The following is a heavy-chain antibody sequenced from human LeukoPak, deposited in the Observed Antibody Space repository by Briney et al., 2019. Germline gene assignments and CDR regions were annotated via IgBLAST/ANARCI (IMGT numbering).Heavy chain of an antibody. V-gene: IGHV3-30*03. CDR2: ISYDGSNK. D-gene: IGHD1-1*01. CDR3: ATTLDWSYFAS. CDR1: GFTFSSYG. J-gene: IGHJ4*02. Sequence: GGSLRLSCAASGFTFSSYGMHWVRQAPGKGLEWVAVISYDGSNKYYADSVKGRFTISRDNSKNTLYLQMNSLRAEDTAVYYCATTLDWSYFASWGQGTLVTVSS.